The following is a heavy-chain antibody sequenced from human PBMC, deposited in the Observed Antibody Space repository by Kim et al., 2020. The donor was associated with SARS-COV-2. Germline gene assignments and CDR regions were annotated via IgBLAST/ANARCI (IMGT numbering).Heavy chain of an antibody. J-gene: IGHJ4*02. V-gene: IGHV3-9*01. CDR3: VKDIRNRYSHGWYPFDS. D-gene: IGHD6-19*01. CDR1: GFRFDDYA. Sequence: GGSLRLSCAASGFRFDDYAMHWVRQAPGKGLEWVTGVDWSGDDVAYADSVKGRFTFSRENAKNSLYLQMNSLRPDDTAFYYCVKDIRNRYSHGWYPFDSWGQGSLVTVSS. CDR2: VDWSGDDV.